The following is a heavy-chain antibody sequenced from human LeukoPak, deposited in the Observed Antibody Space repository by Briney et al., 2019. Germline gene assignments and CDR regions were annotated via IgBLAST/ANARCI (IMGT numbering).Heavy chain of an antibody. Sequence: GGSLRLSCAASGFTFSSNWMSWVRQAPGKGLECVANIKQDGSEKYYLDSVKGRFTISRDNAKSSLYLQMNSLRAEDTAVYYCARDPPLITAAGSRYFQHWGQGTLVTVCS. CDR1: GFTFSSNW. CDR3: ARDPPLITAAGSRYFQH. V-gene: IGHV3-7*01. D-gene: IGHD6-13*01. J-gene: IGHJ1*01. CDR2: IKQDGSEK.